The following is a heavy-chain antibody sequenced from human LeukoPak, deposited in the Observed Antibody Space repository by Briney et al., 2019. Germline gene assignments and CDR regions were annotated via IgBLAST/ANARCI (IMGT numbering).Heavy chain of an antibody. CDR1: GASIRINYF. V-gene: IGHV4-31*11. CDR2: IHDSGST. CDR3: ASGYGYVYRYFDI. D-gene: IGHD5-18*01. Sequence: SSETLSLTCAVSGASIRINYFWNWIRQHPGEGLEWIGYIHDSGSTHYNPSLKSRLTMSLDTSNNQFSMKLNSVTAADTAVYYCASGYGYVYRYFDIWGQRTLVTVAS. J-gene: IGHJ4*02.